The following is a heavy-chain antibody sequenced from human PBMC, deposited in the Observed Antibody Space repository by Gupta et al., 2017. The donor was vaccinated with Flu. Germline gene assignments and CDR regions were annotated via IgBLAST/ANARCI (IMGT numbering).Heavy chain of an antibody. Sequence: EVQLVESGGGLGQPGGSVILSCAASGFTFGSYEMTWVRQAPWKGLEWVSYISSSGSTIYYADSVKGRFTISRDNAKNSLYLQMNSLRAEDTAVYYCAGLVVVVAATYGMDVWGQGTTVTVSS. CDR2: ISSSGSTI. CDR1: GFTFGSYE. V-gene: IGHV3-48*03. D-gene: IGHD2-15*01. J-gene: IGHJ6*02. CDR3: AGLVVVVAATYGMDV.